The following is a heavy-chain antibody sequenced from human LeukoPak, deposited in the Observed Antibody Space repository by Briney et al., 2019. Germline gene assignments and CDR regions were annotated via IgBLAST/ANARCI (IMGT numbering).Heavy chain of an antibody. CDR3: AKERHYYDSSGYYYYFDY. V-gene: IGHV3-23*01. D-gene: IGHD3-22*01. CDR2: ISGSGGST. CDR1: GFTFSSYA. J-gene: IGHJ4*02. Sequence: QPGGSLRLSCAASGFTFSSYAMSWVRQAPGKGLEWVSAISGSGGSTYYADSVKGRFTISRDNSKNTLYLQMNSLRAEDTAVNYCAKERHYYDSSGYYYYFDYWGQGTLVTVSS.